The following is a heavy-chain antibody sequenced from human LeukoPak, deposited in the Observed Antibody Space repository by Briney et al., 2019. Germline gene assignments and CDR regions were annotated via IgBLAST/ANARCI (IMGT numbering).Heavy chain of an antibody. V-gene: IGHV1-46*02. CDR2: INPSGGST. D-gene: IGHD2-15*01. Sequence: GASVKVSCKTSGYTFNSYFVHWVRQAPGQGLEWMGIINPSGGSTSYAQKFQGRVTMTRDTSTSTVYMELSSLRSEDTAVYYCARGSYCSGGSCYSSAFDIWGQGTMVTVSS. CDR1: GYTFNSYF. J-gene: IGHJ3*02. CDR3: ARGSYCSGGSCYSSAFDI.